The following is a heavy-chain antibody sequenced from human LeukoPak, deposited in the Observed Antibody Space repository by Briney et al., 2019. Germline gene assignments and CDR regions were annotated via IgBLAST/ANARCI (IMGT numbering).Heavy chain of an antibody. Sequence: GGSLRLSCAASGFTFIGYSLNWVGQSPGKGLEWVSSISSSSTYIYYADSVKGRFTISRDNAKTSLYLQMNSLTAEDTAVYYCARVRVGATGDFDYWGQGTLVTVSS. J-gene: IGHJ4*02. CDR1: GFTFIGYS. V-gene: IGHV3-21*01. CDR3: ARVRVGATGDFDY. CDR2: ISSSSTYI. D-gene: IGHD1-26*01.